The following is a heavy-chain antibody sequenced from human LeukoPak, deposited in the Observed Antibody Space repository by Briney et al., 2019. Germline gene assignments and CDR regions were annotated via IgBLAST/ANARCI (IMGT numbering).Heavy chain of an antibody. D-gene: IGHD3-3*01. CDR1: GGTFSSYA. J-gene: IGHJ5*02. CDR2: MNPNSGNT. CDR3: AREITIFGVANVNWFDP. V-gene: IGHV1-8*02. Sequence: ASVKVSCKASGGTFSSYAISWVRQAPVQGLEWMGWMNPNSGNTGYAQKFQGRVTMTRNTSISTAYMEPSSLRSEDTAVYYCAREITIFGVANVNWFDPWGQGTLITVSS.